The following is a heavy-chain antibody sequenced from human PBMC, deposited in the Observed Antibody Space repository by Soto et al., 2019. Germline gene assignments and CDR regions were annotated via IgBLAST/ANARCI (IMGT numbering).Heavy chain of an antibody. CDR2: ISYDGSNK. CDR3: AQDRTAILAEVSWLES. Sequence: QVLLVESGGGVVQPRGSLTLSCVGSGFTFNSHGMHWVRQAPGKGLEWVAVISYDGSNKYYEESVKGRFTISRDNSRNTVYLQLNSLRAEDTALYYCAQDRTAILAEVSWLESWGQGTLVTVSA. J-gene: IGHJ5*02. CDR1: GFTFNSHG. V-gene: IGHV3-30*18. D-gene: IGHD5-12*01.